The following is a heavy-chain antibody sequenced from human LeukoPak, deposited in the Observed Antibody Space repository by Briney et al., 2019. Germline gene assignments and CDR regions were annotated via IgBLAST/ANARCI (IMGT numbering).Heavy chain of an antibody. CDR3: VRDRAAHNYGDFGDAFDI. V-gene: IGHV3-21*01. J-gene: IGHJ3*02. D-gene: IGHD4-17*01. CDR2: ISSSSSYI. Sequence: VGSLRLSCAASGFTFTGYSMNWVRQAPGKGLEWVSSISSSSSYIYYADSVKGRFTISRDNAKNSLYLQMNSLRAEDTAVYYCVRDRAAHNYGDFGDAFDIWGQGTTVNGSS. CDR1: GFTFTGYS.